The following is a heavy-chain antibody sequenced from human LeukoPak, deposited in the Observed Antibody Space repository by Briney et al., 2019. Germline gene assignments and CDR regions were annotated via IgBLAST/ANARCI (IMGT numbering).Heavy chain of an antibody. Sequence: SETLSHTCTVPGGSMSSYYWMWIRQPPGKGLEWIGSISYNGKTNHNPSLKSRVTISVDTSKNQFSLKLSSVTAADTAVYYCTRVGPSLHWNPDYWGQGTLVTVSS. V-gene: IGHV4-59*01. CDR2: ISYNGKT. CDR3: TRVGPSLHWNPDY. J-gene: IGHJ4*02. CDR1: GGSMSSYY. D-gene: IGHD1-1*01.